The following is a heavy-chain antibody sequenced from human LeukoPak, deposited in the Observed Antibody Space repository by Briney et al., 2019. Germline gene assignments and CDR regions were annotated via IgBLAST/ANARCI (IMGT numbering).Heavy chain of an antibody. CDR1: GFTFSSHA. Sequence: PGGSLRLSCAASGFTFSSHAMSWVRQAPGKGLEWVSAISGSGGSTYYADSVKGRFTISRDNSKNTLYLQMNSLRAEDTAVYYCANSIVVVVAATNTGDAFDIWGQGTMVTVSS. CDR2: ISGSGGST. D-gene: IGHD2-15*01. V-gene: IGHV3-23*01. J-gene: IGHJ3*02. CDR3: ANSIVVVVAATNTGDAFDI.